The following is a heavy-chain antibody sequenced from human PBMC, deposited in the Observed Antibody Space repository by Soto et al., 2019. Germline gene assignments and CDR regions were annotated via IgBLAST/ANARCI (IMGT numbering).Heavy chain of an antibody. D-gene: IGHD2-2*01. V-gene: IGHV4-31*03. CDR2: IYYSGST. CDR3: ARSNSTEVPNWFDP. Sequence: KPSETLSLTCTVSGGSISSGGYYWSWIRQHPGKGLEWIGYIYYSGSTYYNPSLKSRVTISVDTSKNQFSLKLSSVTAADTAVYYCARSNSTEVPNWFDPWGQGTLVTVSS. CDR1: GGSISSGGYY. J-gene: IGHJ5*02.